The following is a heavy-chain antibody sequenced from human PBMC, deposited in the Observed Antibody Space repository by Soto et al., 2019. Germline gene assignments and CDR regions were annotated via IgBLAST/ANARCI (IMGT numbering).Heavy chain of an antibody. Sequence: QVQLVESGGGVVQPGRSLRLSCAASGFTFSSYGVHWVRQAPGKGLEWVAVLWYDGSNKYYADSVKGRFTISRDNSKNTLYMQMNSLRVEDTAVYYCARDRYSSGWYDLDYWGQGTLVTVSS. J-gene: IGHJ4*02. CDR1: GFTFSSYG. D-gene: IGHD6-19*01. CDR2: LWYDGSNK. CDR3: ARDRYSSGWYDLDY. V-gene: IGHV3-33*01.